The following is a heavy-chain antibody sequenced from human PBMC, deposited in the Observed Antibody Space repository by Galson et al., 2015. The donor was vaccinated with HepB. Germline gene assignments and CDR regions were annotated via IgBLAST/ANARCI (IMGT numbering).Heavy chain of an antibody. CDR2: ISSSSSYI. V-gene: IGHV3-21*01. CDR3: ARDKKERLGELSSFYYYYGMDV. J-gene: IGHJ6*02. Sequence: SLRLSCAASGFTFSSYSMNWVRQAPGKGLEWVSSISSSSSYIYYADSVKGRFTISRDNAKNSLYLQMNSLRAEDTAVYYCARDKKERLGELSSFYYYYGMDVWGQGTTVTVSS. CDR1: GFTFSSYS. D-gene: IGHD3-16*02.